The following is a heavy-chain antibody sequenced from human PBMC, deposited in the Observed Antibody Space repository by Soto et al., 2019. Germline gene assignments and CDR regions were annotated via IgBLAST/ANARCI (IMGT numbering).Heavy chain of an antibody. J-gene: IGHJ5*02. CDR2: IYWEDDK. V-gene: IGHV2-5*02. CDR3: AHAITYPRGSFQNSFGP. CDR1: GFSLITYGVA. Sequence: QITLEESGPTLVKPTQTLTLTCTVSGFSLITYGVAVGWIRQPPGKALEWVAVIYWEDDKRYSPSLKSRLTVTKYTSKNQVVLPLTNMDPAYSATYYCAHAITYPRGSFQNSFGPWGQGTLVTVSS. D-gene: IGHD3-10*01.